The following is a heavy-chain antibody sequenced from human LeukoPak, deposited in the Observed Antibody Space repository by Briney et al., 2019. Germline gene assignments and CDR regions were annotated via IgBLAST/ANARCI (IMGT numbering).Heavy chain of an antibody. V-gene: IGHV4-59*11. J-gene: IGHJ3*02. CDR3: ARAYSGSYYDHDAFDI. CDR1: GGSISSHY. CDR2: IYYSGST. D-gene: IGHD1-26*01. Sequence: TETLSLTCTVSGGSISSHYWSWIRQPPGKGLEWIGCIYYSGSTNYNPSLKSRVTISVDTSKNQFSLKLSSVTAADTAVYYCARAYSGSYYDHDAFDIWGQGTMVTVSS.